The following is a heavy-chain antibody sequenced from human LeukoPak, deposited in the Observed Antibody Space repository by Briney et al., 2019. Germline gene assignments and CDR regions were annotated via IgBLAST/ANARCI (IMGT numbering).Heavy chain of an antibody. CDR2: ISSSSSTI. CDR1: GFTFSSYW. J-gene: IGHJ3*02. D-gene: IGHD2-15*01. V-gene: IGHV3-48*04. Sequence: GGSLRLSCAASGFTFSSYWMSWVRQAPGKGLEWVSYISSSSSTIYYADSVKGRFTISRDNAKNTLFLQMNSLRAEDTAVYYCTKSDIFDIWGQGTMVTVSS. CDR3: TKSDIFDI.